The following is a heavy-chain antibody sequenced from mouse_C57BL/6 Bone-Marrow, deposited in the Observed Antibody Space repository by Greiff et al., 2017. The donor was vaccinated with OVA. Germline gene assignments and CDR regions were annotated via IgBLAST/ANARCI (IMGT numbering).Heavy chain of an antibody. CDR2: IYPGDGDT. CDR1: GYAFSSSW. Sequence: VQLQQSGPELVKPGASVKISCKASGYAFSSSWMNWVKQRPGKGLEWIGRIYPGDGDTNYNGKFKGKATLTADKSSSTAYMQLSSLTSEDSAVYFCATSAPHWYFDVWGTGTTVTVSS. V-gene: IGHV1-82*01. J-gene: IGHJ1*03. CDR3: ATSAPHWYFDV.